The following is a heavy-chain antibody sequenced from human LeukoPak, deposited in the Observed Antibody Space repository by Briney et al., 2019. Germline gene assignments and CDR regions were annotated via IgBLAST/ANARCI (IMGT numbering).Heavy chain of an antibody. Sequence: GESLKISCKGSGSSFTSYWIGWVRQLPGKGLEWMGIIYPGDSDTRYSPSFQGQVTISADKSISTAYLQWSSLKASDTAMYYCASHYGGNANYFDYWGQGTLVTVSS. V-gene: IGHV5-51*01. D-gene: IGHD4-23*01. CDR3: ASHYGGNANYFDY. J-gene: IGHJ4*02. CDR1: GSSFTSYW. CDR2: IYPGDSDT.